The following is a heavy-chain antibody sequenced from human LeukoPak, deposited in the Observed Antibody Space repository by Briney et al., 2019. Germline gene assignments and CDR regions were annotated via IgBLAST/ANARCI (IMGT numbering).Heavy chain of an antibody. Sequence: XKAXGYTFTSYYMXWVRQAPGQGLEWMGIINPSGGSTSYAQKFQGRVTMTRDTSTSTVYMELSSLRSEDTAVYYCARDQVGAIDYWGQGTLVTVSS. CDR2: INPSGGST. D-gene: IGHD1-26*01. CDR3: ARDQVGAIDY. CDR1: GYTFTSYY. J-gene: IGHJ4*02. V-gene: IGHV1-46*01.